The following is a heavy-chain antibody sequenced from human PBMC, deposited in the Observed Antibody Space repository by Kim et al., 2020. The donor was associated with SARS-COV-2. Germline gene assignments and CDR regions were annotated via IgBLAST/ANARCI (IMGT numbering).Heavy chain of an antibody. CDR2: ISYDGSNK. CDR1: GFTFSSYG. CDR3: AKDLDY. J-gene: IGHJ4*02. Sequence: GGSLRLSCAASGFTFSSYGMHWVRQAPGKGLEWVAVISYDGSNKYYADSVKGRFTISRDNSKNTLYLQMNSLRAEDTAVYYCAKDLDYWGQGTLVTVSS. V-gene: IGHV3-30*18.